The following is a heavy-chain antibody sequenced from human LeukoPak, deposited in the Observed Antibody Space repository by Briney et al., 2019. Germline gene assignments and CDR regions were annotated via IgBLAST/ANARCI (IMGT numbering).Heavy chain of an antibody. D-gene: IGHD6-19*01. V-gene: IGHV4-4*02. CDR2: IYHSGST. Sequence: PSGTLSLTCAVSGGSISSSNWWRWVRQPPGKGLEWIGEIYHSGSTNYNPSLKSRVTISVDKSKNQFSLKLSSVTAADTAVYYCARDRYSSGWYYFDYWGQGTLVTVSP. J-gene: IGHJ4*02. CDR1: GGSISSSNW. CDR3: ARDRYSSGWYYFDY.